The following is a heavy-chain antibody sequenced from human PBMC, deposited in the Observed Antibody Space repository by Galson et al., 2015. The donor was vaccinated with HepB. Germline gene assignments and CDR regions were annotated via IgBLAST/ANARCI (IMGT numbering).Heavy chain of an antibody. CDR3: AKGWGGPPTADY. D-gene: IGHD4-17*01. V-gene: IGHV3-11*05. Sequence: SLRLSCAASGFTFSDYFMSWLRQAPGKGLEWVSYISHSGKFAYYADSVRGRFTVSRDDAKNSLCLQMNSLRADDTAVYYCAKGWGGPPTADYWGQGTLLTVSA. CDR2: ISHSGKFA. J-gene: IGHJ4*02. CDR1: GFTFSDYF.